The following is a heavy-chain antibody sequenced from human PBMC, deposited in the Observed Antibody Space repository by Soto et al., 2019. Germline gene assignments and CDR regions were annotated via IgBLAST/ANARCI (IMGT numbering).Heavy chain of an antibody. Sequence: SQTLSLTCGISGDSVSSNSATWNWIRQSPSRGLEWLGRTYYRSQWHNEYEESVKSRITINPDTSKNQFSLQLNSMSPEDTAVYYCERERGFLSGALDIWGRGTMVTVSS. D-gene: IGHD1-26*01. CDR3: ERERGFLSGALDI. J-gene: IGHJ3*02. V-gene: IGHV6-1*01. CDR2: TYYRSQWHN. CDR1: GDSVSSNSAT.